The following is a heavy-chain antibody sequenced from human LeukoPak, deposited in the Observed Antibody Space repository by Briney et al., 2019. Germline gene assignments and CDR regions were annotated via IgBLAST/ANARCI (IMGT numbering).Heavy chain of an antibody. CDR2: ISAYNGNI. CDR1: GYTFTSYG. CDR3: ARELGDTAMAPYDY. Sequence: ASVKVSCKASGYTFTSYGISWVRQAPGQGLEWMGWISAYNGNINYAQKLQGRVTMTTDTSTSTAYMELRSLRSDDTAVYYCARELGDTAMAPYDYWGQGTLVTVSS. D-gene: IGHD5-18*01. V-gene: IGHV1-18*01. J-gene: IGHJ4*02.